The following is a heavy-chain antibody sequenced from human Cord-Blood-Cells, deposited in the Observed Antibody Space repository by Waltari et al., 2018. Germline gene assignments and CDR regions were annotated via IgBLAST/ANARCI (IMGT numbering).Heavy chain of an antibody. V-gene: IGHV1-24*01. Sequence: QVQLVQSGAEVKQPGASLKASCKVSGYTRTELSMYWLRQAPGLGLGWMGGFDPEDGETIYAQKFQGRVTMTEDTSTDTAYMELSSLRSEDTAVYYCATEKRPYYDILTGYYDYWGQGTLVTVSS. J-gene: IGHJ4*02. D-gene: IGHD3-9*01. CDR3: ATEKRPYYDILTGYYDY. CDR2: FDPEDGET. CDR1: GYTRTELS.